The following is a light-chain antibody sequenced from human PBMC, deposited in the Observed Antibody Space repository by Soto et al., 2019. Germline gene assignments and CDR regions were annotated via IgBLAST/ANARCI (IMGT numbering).Light chain of an antibody. Sequence: ELILTQSPDTLSLSLGERATVSCRASQSISSAYLAWLQQKPGQAPRLLIYGTSTRATGIPDRFSGSGSGTDFTLTINRLEPEDFAVYYRQHSSSPFTFGPGTKVEIK. V-gene: IGKV3-20*01. CDR1: QSISSAY. J-gene: IGKJ3*01. CDR2: GTS. CDR3: QHSSSPFT.